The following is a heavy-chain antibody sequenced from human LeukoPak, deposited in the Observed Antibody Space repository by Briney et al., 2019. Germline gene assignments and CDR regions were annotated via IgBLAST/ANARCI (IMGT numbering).Heavy chain of an antibody. CDR3: ARDSAHIVVVPAVIPPSLDNWFDP. CDR2: ISGSSSNT. D-gene: IGHD2-2*01. CDR1: GFTFSDYY. Sequence: GGSLRLSCAASGFTFSDYYMSWIRQAPGKGLEWVSYISGSSSNTKYADSVKGRFTISRDNPKNSLYLQMNSLRAKDTAVYYCARDSAHIVVVPAVIPPSLDNWFDPWGQGTLVTVSS. J-gene: IGHJ5*02. V-gene: IGHV3-11*05.